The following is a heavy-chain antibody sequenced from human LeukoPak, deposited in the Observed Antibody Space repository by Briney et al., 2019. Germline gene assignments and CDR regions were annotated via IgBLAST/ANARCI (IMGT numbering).Heavy chain of an antibody. Sequence: GRSLRLSCAASGFTFSSYGMHWVRQAPGKGLEWVAVIWYDGSNKYYADSVKGRFTISRDNSKNTLYLQMNSLRAEDTAVYYCARDESIAAAGGGDYYYYMDVWGKGTTVTVSS. CDR2: IWYDGSNK. D-gene: IGHD6-13*01. V-gene: IGHV3-33*01. CDR3: ARDESIAAAGGGDYYYYMDV. CDR1: GFTFSSYG. J-gene: IGHJ6*03.